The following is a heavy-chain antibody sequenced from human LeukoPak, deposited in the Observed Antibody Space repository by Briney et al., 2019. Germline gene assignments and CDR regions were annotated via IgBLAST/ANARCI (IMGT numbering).Heavy chain of an antibody. CDR1: GFTFSSYA. Sequence: GGSLRLSCAAPGFTFSSYAMSWVRQAPGKGLEWVSAISGSGGSTYYADSVKGRFTISRDNSKNTLYLQMNSLRAEDTAVYYCANAPDMSYYYYYMDVWGKGTTVTVSS. CDR3: ANAPDMSYYYYYMDV. J-gene: IGHJ6*03. CDR2: ISGSGGST. V-gene: IGHV3-23*01.